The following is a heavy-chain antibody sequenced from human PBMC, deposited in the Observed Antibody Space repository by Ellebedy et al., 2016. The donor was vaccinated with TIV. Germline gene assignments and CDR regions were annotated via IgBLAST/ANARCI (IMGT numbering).Heavy chain of an antibody. CDR1: GFTFSNAW. J-gene: IGHJ4*02. Sequence: PGGSLRLSCAASGFTFSNAWLTRVRQAPGTGLEWVGRIKSKTDGGTTDYAAPVKGRFTISRDDSKNTVYLQMDSLKTEDTAVYYCVTDPDGGPVDYWGQGTLVTVSS. D-gene: IGHD1-14*01. CDR3: VTDPDGGPVDY. CDR2: IKSKTDGGTT. V-gene: IGHV3-15*07.